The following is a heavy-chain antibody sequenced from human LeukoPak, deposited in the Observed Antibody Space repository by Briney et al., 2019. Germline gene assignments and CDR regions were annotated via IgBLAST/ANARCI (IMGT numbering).Heavy chain of an antibody. CDR1: GFTFSSYA. D-gene: IGHD3-3*01. V-gene: IGHV3-23*01. CDR3: AKGAQYDFWSGYTLEYFDV. CDR2: ISGSGSST. Sequence: GGSLILSCAASGFTFSSYAMNWVRQAPGKGLEWVSFISGSGSSTHYADSVKGRFTISRDNSNNTLYLQINSLRADDTAAYYCAKGAQYDFWSGYTLEYFDVWGKGTLVTVSS. J-gene: IGHJ4*02.